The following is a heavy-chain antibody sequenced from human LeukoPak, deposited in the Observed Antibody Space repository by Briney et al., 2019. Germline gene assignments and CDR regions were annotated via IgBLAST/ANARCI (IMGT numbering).Heavy chain of an antibody. CDR3: ARTTSTYYYDSDSYDQRHHFDY. CDR2: IYYSGST. V-gene: IGHV4-39*07. D-gene: IGHD3-22*01. J-gene: IGHJ4*02. CDR1: GGSISSTSYY. Sequence: SETLSLTCTVSGGSISSTSYYWGWVRQPPGKGLQWIGSIYYSGSTYYNPSLKSRVTISVDTSKHQFSLKLSSVTAADTAVYYCARTTSTYYYDSDSYDQRHHFDYWGQGTLVTVSS.